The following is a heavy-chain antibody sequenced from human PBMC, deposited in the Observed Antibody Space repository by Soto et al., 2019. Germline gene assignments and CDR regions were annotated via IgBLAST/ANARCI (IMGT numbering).Heavy chain of an antibody. V-gene: IGHV4-59*08. CDR3: ARSSYYDFWSGYYNYFDN. J-gene: IGHJ4*02. Sequence: SETLSLTCTVSGGSISSYYWSWIRQPPGKGLEWIGYIYYSGSTNYNPSLKSRVTISVDTSKNQFSLKLSSVTAADTAVYYCARSSYYDFWSGYYNYFDNWGQGTLVTVSS. D-gene: IGHD3-3*01. CDR2: IYYSGST. CDR1: GGSISSYY.